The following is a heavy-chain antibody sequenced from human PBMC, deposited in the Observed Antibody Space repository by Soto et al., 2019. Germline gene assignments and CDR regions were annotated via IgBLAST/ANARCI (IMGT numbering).Heavy chain of an antibody. Sequence: QVQLVESGGGVVQPGRSLRLSCTVSGFTFSNYGMHWVRQAPGKGLEWVAVIWYDGSNKYYADSVKGRFTISRDNSKNTLDLQMNSLRVEYTAVYYCARVDNELYYFSAMDVWGQGTTVTVSS. CDR3: ARVDNELYYFSAMDV. CDR2: IWYDGSNK. D-gene: IGHD2-2*03. CDR1: GFTFSNYG. V-gene: IGHV3-33*01. J-gene: IGHJ6*02.